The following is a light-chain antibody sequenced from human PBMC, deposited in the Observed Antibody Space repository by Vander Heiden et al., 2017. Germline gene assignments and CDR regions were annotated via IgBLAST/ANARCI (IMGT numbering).Light chain of an antibody. J-gene: IGLJ2*01. CDR3: SSYTSSSTVV. Sequence: QSALTQPPSVSGSPGQSVTISCPGTSSYVGSYNRVAWYQQPPGTAPKLMMYEVSNRPSGVPDRFAGSKSGNTASLTISGHQAEDEADYYCSSYTSSSTVVFGGGTKLTVL. V-gene: IGLV2-18*02. CDR2: EVS. CDR1: SSYVGSYNR.